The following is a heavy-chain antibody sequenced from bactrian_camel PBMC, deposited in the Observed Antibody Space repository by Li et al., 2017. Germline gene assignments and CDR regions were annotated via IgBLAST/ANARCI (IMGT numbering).Heavy chain of an antibody. J-gene: IGHJ4*01. CDR1: GYTKCM. CDR3: ARTNEYSERIAAGPTI. V-gene: IGHV3S53*01. Sequence: VQLVESGGGSVQAGGSLRLSCAASGYTKCMGWFRQAPGKEREGLATIDSDGNTNYADSAKGRFTISLDNAKNTLYLQMNSLKPEDTALYYCARTNEYSERIAAGPTIWGQGTQVTVS. CDR2: IDSDGNT. D-gene: IGHD4*01.